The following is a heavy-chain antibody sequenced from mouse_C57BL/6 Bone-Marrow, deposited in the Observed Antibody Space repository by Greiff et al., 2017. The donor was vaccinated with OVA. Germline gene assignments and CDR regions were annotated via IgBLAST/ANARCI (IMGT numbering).Heavy chain of an antibody. J-gene: IGHJ2*01. V-gene: IGHV14-4*01. D-gene: IGHD5-1*01. Sequence: EVQLQQSGAELVRPGASVKLSCTASGFNIKDDYMHWVKERHEQGLEWIGWIDPENGDTEYASKFQGKATITADTSSKTVYLHLSSLTSEDTAVYYCTTYLYWGQGTTLTVSS. CDR1: GFNIKDDY. CDR3: TTYLY. CDR2: IDPENGDT.